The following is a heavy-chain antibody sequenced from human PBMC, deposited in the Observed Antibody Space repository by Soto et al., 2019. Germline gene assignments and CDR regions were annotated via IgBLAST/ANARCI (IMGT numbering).Heavy chain of an antibody. V-gene: IGHV3-23*01. Sequence: EVQLLESGGGLVQPGGSLRLSCAASGFTFSSYAMSWVRQAPGKGLEWVSAISGSGGSTYYADSVKGRFTISRDNSRNPLYLQMNSLRAEDTAVYSCAKVPGASSDWQGGFYWGQGTLVTVSS. CDR1: GFTFSSYA. CDR3: AKVPGASSDWQGGFY. J-gene: IGHJ4*02. CDR2: ISGSGGST. D-gene: IGHD6-19*01.